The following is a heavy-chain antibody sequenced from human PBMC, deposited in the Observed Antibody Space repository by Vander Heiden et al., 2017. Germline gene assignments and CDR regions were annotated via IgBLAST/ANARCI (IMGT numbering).Heavy chain of an antibody. CDR1: GFIFSSYS. Sequence: EVQLVESGGGLVKPGGSLRLSCAASGFIFSSYSMNWVRQAPGKGLEWVSSISSSSSYIYYADSVKGRFTISRDNAKNSLYLQMNSLRAEDTAVYYCARDSSSWIRAYYYYYGMDVWGQGTTVTVSS. J-gene: IGHJ6*02. V-gene: IGHV3-21*01. D-gene: IGHD6-13*01. CDR3: ARDSSSWIRAYYYYYGMDV. CDR2: ISSSSSYI.